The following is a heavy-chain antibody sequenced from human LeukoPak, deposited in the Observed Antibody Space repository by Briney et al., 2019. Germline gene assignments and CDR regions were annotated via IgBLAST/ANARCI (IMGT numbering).Heavy chain of an antibody. V-gene: IGHV3-23*01. Sequence: GGSLRLSCAASGFTFSSYAMSWVRQAPGKGLEWVSAISGSGGSTYYADSVKGRFTISRDNSKNTLYLQMNSLGAEDTAVYYCAEEGEWELQYYFDYWGQGTLVTVSS. CDR3: AEEGEWELQYYFDY. D-gene: IGHD1-26*01. CDR1: GFTFSSYA. J-gene: IGHJ4*02. CDR2: ISGSGGST.